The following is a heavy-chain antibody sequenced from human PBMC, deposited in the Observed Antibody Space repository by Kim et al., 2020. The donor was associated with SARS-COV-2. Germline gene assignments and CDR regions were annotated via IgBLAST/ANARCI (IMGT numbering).Heavy chain of an antibody. V-gene: IGHV3-9*01. CDR2: ITSDSATT. CDR1: GFTFNDYA. D-gene: IGHD6-13*01. CDR3: ARGLYRISWEALGH. J-gene: IGHJ1*01. Sequence: GGSLRLSCVASGFTFNDYAMHWVRQVPGKGLEWVSGITSDSATTGYAAPMKGRSTISSDNAQNSLYLQMNSLSPEDTALYYCARGLYRISWEALGHWGQG.